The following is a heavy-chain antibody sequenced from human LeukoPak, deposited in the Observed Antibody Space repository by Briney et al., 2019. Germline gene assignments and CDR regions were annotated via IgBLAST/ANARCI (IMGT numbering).Heavy chain of an antibody. D-gene: IGHD4-17*01. CDR1: GFTFTSHS. Sequence: GGSLRLSCAASGFTFTSHSMNWVRQAPGKGLEWISYISSSSSTIYYAHSVKGRFTISRDNAKNSLYLQMSSLRDEDTAVYYCASLMTTVYYFDYWGQGTLVTVSS. J-gene: IGHJ4*02. CDR3: ASLMTTVYYFDY. V-gene: IGHV3-48*02. CDR2: ISSSSSTI.